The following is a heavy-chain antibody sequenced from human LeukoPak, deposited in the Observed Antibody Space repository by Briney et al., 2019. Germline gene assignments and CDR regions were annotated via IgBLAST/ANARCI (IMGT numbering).Heavy chain of an antibody. D-gene: IGHD5-12*01. CDR1: GFTFSSYS. Sequence: GGSLRLSCAASGFTFSSYSMNWVRQAPGKGLEWVSSIITSSSYIYYADSVKGRFTISRGNAKNSLYLQMNSLRAEDTAVYYCARSQKWLRLPYYGMDVWGQGSTVTVSS. J-gene: IGHJ6*02. CDR3: ARSQKWLRLPYYGMDV. CDR2: IITSSSYI. V-gene: IGHV3-21*01.